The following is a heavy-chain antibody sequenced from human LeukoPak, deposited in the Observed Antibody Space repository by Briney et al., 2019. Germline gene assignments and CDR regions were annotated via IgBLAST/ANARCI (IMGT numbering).Heavy chain of an antibody. J-gene: IGHJ4*02. CDR3: ARASDIVATGLVGY. D-gene: IGHD5-12*01. Sequence: KAGGSLRLSCAASGFTFSSYSMNWVRQAPGKGLEWVSSISSSSSYIYYADSVKGRFTISRDNAKNSLYLQMNSLRAEDTAVYYCARASDIVATGLVGYWGQGTLVTVSS. CDR1: GFTFSSYS. CDR2: ISSSSSYI. V-gene: IGHV3-21*01.